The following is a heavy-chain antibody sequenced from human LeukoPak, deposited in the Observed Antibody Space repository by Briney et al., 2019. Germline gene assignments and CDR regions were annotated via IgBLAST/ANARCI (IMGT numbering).Heavy chain of an antibody. Sequence: PSETLSLTCTVSGGSISSSSYYWGWIRQPPGKGLEWIGSIYYSGSTYYNPSLKSRVTISVDTSKNQFSLKLSSVTAADTAVYYCARPYYYDSSGYSDQWGQGTLVTVSS. D-gene: IGHD3-22*01. CDR2: IYYSGST. J-gene: IGHJ4*02. CDR3: ARPYYYDSSGYSDQ. V-gene: IGHV4-39*07. CDR1: GGSISSSSYY.